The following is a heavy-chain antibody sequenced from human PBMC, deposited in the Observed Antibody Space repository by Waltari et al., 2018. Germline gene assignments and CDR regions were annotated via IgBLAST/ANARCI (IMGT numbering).Heavy chain of an antibody. CDR2: IYWNGNT. CDR1: GGSINSYF. Sequence: QVQLQESGLGLVRPSETLSLTCIVSGGSINSYFWSWVRQPPGKGLEWIGYIYWNGNTNYNPSLKSRVTISVDTSKNQFSLKLSSVTAADTAVYYCAREIYGGNSRPFDYWGQGTLVTVSS. V-gene: IGHV4-59*01. CDR3: AREIYGGNSRPFDY. D-gene: IGHD2-21*02. J-gene: IGHJ4*02.